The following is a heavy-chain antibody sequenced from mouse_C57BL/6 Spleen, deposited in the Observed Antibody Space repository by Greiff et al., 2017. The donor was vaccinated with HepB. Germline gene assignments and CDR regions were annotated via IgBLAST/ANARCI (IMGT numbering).Heavy chain of an antibody. CDR3: ARSFPNWEGAMDY. D-gene: IGHD4-1*02. CDR1: GFSLTSYA. V-gene: IGHV2-9-1*01. J-gene: IGHJ4*01. Sequence: VKLVESGPGLVAPSQSLSITCTVSGFSLTSYAISWVRQPPGKGLEWLGVIWTGGGTNYNSALKSRLSISKDNSKSQVFLKMNSLQTDDTARYYCARSFPNWEGAMDYWGQGTSVTVSS. CDR2: IWTGGGT.